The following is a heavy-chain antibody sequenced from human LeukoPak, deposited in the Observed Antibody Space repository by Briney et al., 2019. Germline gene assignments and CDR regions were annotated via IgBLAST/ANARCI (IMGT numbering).Heavy chain of an antibody. Sequence: GGSLRLSCAASGFTFSSYAMHWVRQAPGKGLEWVAVISYDGSNKYYADSVKGRFTISRDNSKNTLYPQMNSLRAEDTAVYYCARDGGVSYYSYYYGMDVWGQGTTVTVSS. V-gene: IGHV3-30*04. CDR2: ISYDGSNK. D-gene: IGHD1-26*01. J-gene: IGHJ6*02. CDR3: ARDGGVSYYSYYYGMDV. CDR1: GFTFSSYA.